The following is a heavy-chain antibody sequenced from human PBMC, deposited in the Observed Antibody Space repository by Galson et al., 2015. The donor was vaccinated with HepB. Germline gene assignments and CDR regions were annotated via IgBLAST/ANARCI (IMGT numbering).Heavy chain of an antibody. CDR1: GYTFTSYA. CDR3: ARVLPFYDSSGYYPDYYFDY. D-gene: IGHD3-22*01. V-gene: IGHV1-3*01. CDR2: INAGNGNT. J-gene: IGHJ4*02. Sequence: SVKVSCKASGYTFTSYAMHWVRQAPGQRLEWMGWINAGNGNTKYSQKFQGRVTITRDTSASTAYMELSSLRSEDTAVYYCARVLPFYDSSGYYPDYYFDYWGQGTLVTVSS.